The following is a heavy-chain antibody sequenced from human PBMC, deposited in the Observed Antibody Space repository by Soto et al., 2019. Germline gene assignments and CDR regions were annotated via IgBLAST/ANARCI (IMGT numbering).Heavy chain of an antibody. D-gene: IGHD5-18*01. CDR2: IIPIFGTA. CDR3: ARGGTAMGYYFDY. J-gene: IGHJ4*02. CDR1: GGTFSSYA. V-gene: IGHV1-69*06. Sequence: QVQMVQSGAEVKKPGSSVKVSCKASGGTFSSYAISWVRQAPGQGLEWMGGIIPIFGTANYAQKFQGRVTITADKSTSTAYMELSSLRSKDAAVYYCARGGTAMGYYFDYWGQGTMVTVSS.